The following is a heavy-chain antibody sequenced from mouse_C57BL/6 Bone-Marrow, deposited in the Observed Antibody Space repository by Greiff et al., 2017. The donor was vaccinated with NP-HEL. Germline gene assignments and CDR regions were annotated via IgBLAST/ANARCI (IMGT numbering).Heavy chain of an antibody. V-gene: IGHV1-80*01. CDR1: GYEFSNYW. Sequence: QVQLQQSGAELVKPGASVKISCKASGYEFSNYWMNWVKQRPGQGLEWIGQIYPGDGDTNYNGKFKDKATLTADKSSSTAYMQLSWLTSEDSAVYVGARGAYWGRGTLVTVTA. CDR3: ARGAY. CDR2: IYPGDGDT. J-gene: IGHJ3*01.